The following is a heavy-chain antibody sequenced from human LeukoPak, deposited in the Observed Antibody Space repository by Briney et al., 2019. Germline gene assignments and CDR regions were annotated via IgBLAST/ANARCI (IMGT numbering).Heavy chain of an antibody. D-gene: IGHD5-24*01. V-gene: IGHV1-69*05. J-gene: IGHJ3*01. Sequence: SVKVSCKASGGTFSSYAISWVRQAPGQGLEWMGGIIPIFGTANYAQNFQGRVTLTRDTSTSTLYMELSSLRSEDTAIYYCARIRDGYNDAYDLWGQGTVVTVPS. CDR2: IIPIFGTA. CDR3: ARIRDGYNDAYDL. CDR1: GGTFSSYA.